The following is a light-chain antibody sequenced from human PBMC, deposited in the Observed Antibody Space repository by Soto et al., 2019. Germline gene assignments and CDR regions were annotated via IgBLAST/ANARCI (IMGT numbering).Light chain of an antibody. J-gene: IGKJ4*01. CDR1: QSVSYN. CDR2: GAF. V-gene: IGKV3-15*01. CDR3: QQYKNWPPLT. Sequence: EIVMTQSPATLSVSPGERGTLSCRASQSVSYNLAWYQQKPGQGPRLLIYGAFTRATGIPARFSGSGSGTEFTLTISSLQSEDFGVYYCQQYKNWPPLTFGGGTKVEIK.